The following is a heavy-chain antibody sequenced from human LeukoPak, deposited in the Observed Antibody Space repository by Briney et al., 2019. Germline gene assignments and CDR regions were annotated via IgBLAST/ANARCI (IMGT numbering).Heavy chain of an antibody. Sequence: PSETLSLTCAVSGGSISSSNWWSWVRQPPGKGLEWIGEIYHSGSTNYNPSLKSRVTISVDTSKNQFSLKLSSVTAADTAVYYCARPHSDILTGYYSYWGQGTLVTVSS. J-gene: IGHJ4*02. V-gene: IGHV4-4*02. D-gene: IGHD3-9*01. CDR1: GGSISSSNW. CDR2: IYHSGST. CDR3: ARPHSDILTGYYSY.